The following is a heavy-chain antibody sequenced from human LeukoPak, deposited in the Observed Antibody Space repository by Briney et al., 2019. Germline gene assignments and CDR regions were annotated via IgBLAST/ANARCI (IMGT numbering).Heavy chain of an antibody. CDR3: AKDLLVGASLFDY. Sequence: GRSLRLSCAASGFTFSSYGMPWVRQAPGKGLEWVAVIWYDGSSKYYADSVKGRFTISRDNSKNTLYLQMNSLRAEDTAVYYCAKDLLVGASLFDYWGQGTLVTVSS. J-gene: IGHJ4*02. V-gene: IGHV3-33*06. CDR2: IWYDGSSK. D-gene: IGHD1-26*01. CDR1: GFTFSSYG.